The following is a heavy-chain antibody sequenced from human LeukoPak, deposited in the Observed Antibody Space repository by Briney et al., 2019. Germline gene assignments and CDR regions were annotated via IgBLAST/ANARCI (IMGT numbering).Heavy chain of an antibody. CDR2: ISGSGGST. J-gene: IGHJ4*02. D-gene: IGHD5-18*01. CDR1: VFTFSSYA. Sequence: PGGSLRLSCAASVFTFSSYAMSWVRQAPGKGLEWVSAISGSGGSTYYADSVKGRFTISRDNSKNTLYLQMNTLTPEDTAVYSCAKNGRGYSSDYFDYWGQGTLVTVSS. CDR3: AKNGRGYSSDYFDY. V-gene: IGHV3-23*01.